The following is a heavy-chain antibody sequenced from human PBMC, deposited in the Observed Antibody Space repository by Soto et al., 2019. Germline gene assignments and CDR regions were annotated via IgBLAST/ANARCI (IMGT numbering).Heavy chain of an antibody. CDR3: ARGGVAARKGRWFDP. CDR1: GGSISSYD. D-gene: IGHD6-25*01. V-gene: IGHV4-59*01. J-gene: IGHJ5*02. Sequence: SETLSLTCTVSGGSISSYDWGWIRQPPGKGLEWIGYIHYSGSTNYNPSLRSRVTISVDTPKNQFSLKVNSMIAADTAIYYCARGGVAARKGRWFDPWGQGTLVPVSS. CDR2: IHYSGST.